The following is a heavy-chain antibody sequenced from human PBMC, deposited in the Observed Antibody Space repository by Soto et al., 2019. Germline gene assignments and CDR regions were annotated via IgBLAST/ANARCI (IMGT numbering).Heavy chain of an antibody. Sequence: EVQLLESGGGLVQPGGSLRLSCAASGFTFNTYSMAWVRQAPGKGLAWISGLSGGGANTFYADSVRGRFTISVDHSRNTVYLQMNSLRDEDTAVYYCARWDGYGDEWGQGTLVTVSS. CDR3: ARWDGYGDE. CDR1: GFTFNTYS. V-gene: IGHV3-23*01. J-gene: IGHJ4*02. CDR2: LSGGGANT. D-gene: IGHD5-12*01.